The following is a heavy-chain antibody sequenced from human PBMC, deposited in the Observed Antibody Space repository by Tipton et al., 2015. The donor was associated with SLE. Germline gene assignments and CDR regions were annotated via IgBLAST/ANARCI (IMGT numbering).Heavy chain of an antibody. CDR1: GFTFRSYG. CDR2: ISYDGSNK. CDR3: ARQQQLGLLLDY. D-gene: IGHD6-13*01. J-gene: IGHJ4*02. Sequence: SLRLSCAASGFTFRSYGMHWVCQAPGKGLEWVAVISYDGSNKYYADSVKGRFTIPRDNSKNTLYLQMNSLRAEDTAVYYCARQQQLGLLLDYWGQGTLVSVSS. V-gene: IGHV3-30*19.